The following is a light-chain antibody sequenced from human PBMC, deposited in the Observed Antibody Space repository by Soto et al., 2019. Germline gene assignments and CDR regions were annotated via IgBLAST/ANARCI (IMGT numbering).Light chain of an antibody. CDR2: DAS. CDR1: QSISSW. J-gene: IGKJ1*01. V-gene: IGKV1-5*01. Sequence: DIQMTQSPSTLSESVGDRVTITCRASQSISSWLAWYQQKPGKAPKLLIYDASSLESGVPSRFSRSGSGTESTLTISSLQPDDFATYYCQQYNSYSPWTFGQGTKVEIK. CDR3: QQYNSYSPWT.